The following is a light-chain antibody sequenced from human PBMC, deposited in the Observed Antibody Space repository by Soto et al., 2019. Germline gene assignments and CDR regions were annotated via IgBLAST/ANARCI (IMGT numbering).Light chain of an antibody. CDR3: QVWDISSGHVV. Sequence: VLTQPPSVSVAPGKTASVACGGSNIGSKSVHWYQKKSGQAPGLVMYYDSDRPSGIPERFSGSNSGNTATLTISRVEAGDEADYYCQVWDISSGHVVFGGGTKLTVL. V-gene: IGLV3-21*01. J-gene: IGLJ3*02. CDR1: NIGSKS. CDR2: YDS.